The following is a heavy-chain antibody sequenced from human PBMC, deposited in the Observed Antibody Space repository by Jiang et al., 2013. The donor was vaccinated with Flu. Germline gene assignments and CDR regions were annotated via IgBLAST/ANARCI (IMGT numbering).Heavy chain of an antibody. CDR1: GFTFSNYW. CDR3: ARDLLGSGSFYLGWFDP. Sequence: GGGLVQSGGSLTLSCAASGFTFSNYWMSWVRQAPGKGLEWVANMDQDGSEKWYVDSVKGRFTISRDNAMKTLYLQMNSLRAEDTAVYYCARDLLGSGSFYLGWFDPWGQGTLVTVSS. CDR2: MDQDGSEK. D-gene: IGHD3-10*01. J-gene: IGHJ5*02. V-gene: IGHV3-7*01.